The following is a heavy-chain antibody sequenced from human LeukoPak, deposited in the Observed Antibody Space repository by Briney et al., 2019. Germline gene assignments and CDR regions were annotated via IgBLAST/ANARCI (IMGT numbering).Heavy chain of an antibody. Sequence: PGGSLRLSCAASGFTFSSYAMHWVRQAPGKGLEWVAVISYDGSNKYYADSVKGRFTISRDNAKNSLYLQMNSLRAEDTAVCYCALSEGPYGSGSYYPLYYFDYWGQGTLVTVSS. V-gene: IGHV3-30-3*01. CDR1: GFTFSSYA. CDR3: ALSEGPYGSGSYYPLYYFDY. J-gene: IGHJ4*02. D-gene: IGHD3-10*01. CDR2: ISYDGSNK.